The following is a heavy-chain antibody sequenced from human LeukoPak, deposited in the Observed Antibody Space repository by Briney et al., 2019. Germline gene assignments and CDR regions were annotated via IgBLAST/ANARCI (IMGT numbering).Heavy chain of an antibody. CDR1: GGSITSSSYY. CDR2: IYCSGST. D-gene: IGHD2-2*01. CDR3: APYCSSTSCYGEGDY. J-gene: IGHJ4*02. V-gene: IGHV4-39*01. Sequence: SETLSLTCTVSGGSITSSSYYWGWIRQPPGKGLVWIGSIYCSGSTYYNPSLKSRVTISVDTSKNQFSLNLSSVTAADTAVYYCAPYCSSTSCYGEGDYWGQGTLVTVSS.